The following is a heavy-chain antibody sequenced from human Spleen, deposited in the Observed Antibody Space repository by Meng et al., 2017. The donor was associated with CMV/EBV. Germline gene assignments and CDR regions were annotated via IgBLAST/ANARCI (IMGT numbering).Heavy chain of an antibody. CDR2: IIPIFATA. J-gene: IGHJ6*02. D-gene: IGHD2-2*01. CDR3: ARGPARVYYYYGMDV. CDR1: GGTFSNYA. Sequence: VKVSCKASGGTFSNYAISWVRQAPGQGLEWMGGIIPIFATANYAQKFQGRVTITTDESTSTAYMDLSSLRSEDTAVYYCARGPARVYYYYGMDVWGQGTTVTVSS. V-gene: IGHV1-69*05.